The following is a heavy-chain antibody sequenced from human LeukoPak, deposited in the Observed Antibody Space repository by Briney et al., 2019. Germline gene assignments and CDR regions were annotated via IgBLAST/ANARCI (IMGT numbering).Heavy chain of an antibody. Sequence: AGGSLRLSCAASGFTFSSYAMSWVRQAPGKGLEWVSAISGSGGSTYYAGSVKGRFTISRDNSKNTLYLQMNSLRAEDTAVYYCAKGQTLAVAGMIYWGQGTLVTVSS. CDR2: ISGSGGST. CDR3: AKGQTLAVAGMIY. J-gene: IGHJ4*02. CDR1: GFTFSSYA. D-gene: IGHD6-19*01. V-gene: IGHV3-23*01.